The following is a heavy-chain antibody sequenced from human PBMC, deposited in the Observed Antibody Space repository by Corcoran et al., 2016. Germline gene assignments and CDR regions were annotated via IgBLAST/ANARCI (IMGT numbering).Heavy chain of an antibody. CDR1: GFTFGSYW. Sequence: VQLVESGGGLVQPGGSLRLSCAGSGFTFGSYWMNWVRQAPGKGLEWVANINQDGSGQYYVDSVKGRFTMSRDNAKNSLFLQMTSLRADDTAVYYCARGAYSSGCDYWGQGTLVTVSS. CDR2: INQDGSGQ. J-gene: IGHJ4*02. V-gene: IGHV3-7*03. CDR3: ARGAYSSGCDY. D-gene: IGHD6-19*01.